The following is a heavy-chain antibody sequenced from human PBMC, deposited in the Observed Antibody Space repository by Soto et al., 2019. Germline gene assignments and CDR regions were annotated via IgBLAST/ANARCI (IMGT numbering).Heavy chain of an antibody. CDR1: GGSISSYY. CDR3: ARGVWSGRDYYYYMDV. Sequence: SETLSLTCTVSGGSISSYYWSWIRQPPGKGLEWIGYIYYSGSTNYNPSLKSRVTISVDTSKNQFSLKLSSVTAADTAVYYCARGVWSGRDYYYYMDVWGKGTTVTVSS. CDR2: IYYSGST. J-gene: IGHJ6*03. D-gene: IGHD3-3*01. V-gene: IGHV4-59*01.